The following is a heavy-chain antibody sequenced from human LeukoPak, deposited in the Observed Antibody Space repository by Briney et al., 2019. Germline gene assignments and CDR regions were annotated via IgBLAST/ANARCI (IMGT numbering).Heavy chain of an antibody. D-gene: IGHD3-3*01. CDR1: GFTVSSNY. J-gene: IGHJ4*02. Sequence: PGGSLRLSCAASGFTVSSNYMSWVRQAPGKGLEWVSVIYSGGATHYADSVKGRFTISRGDSKNTLFLQMNSPRVEDAAVYYCARVNGGAFWYWGQGALVTVSS. CDR2: IYSGGAT. V-gene: IGHV3-53*01. CDR3: ARVNGGAFWY.